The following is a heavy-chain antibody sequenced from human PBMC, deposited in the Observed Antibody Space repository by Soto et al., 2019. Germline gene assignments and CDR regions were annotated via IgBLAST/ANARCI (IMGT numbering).Heavy chain of an antibody. V-gene: IGHV3-21*01. CDR3: ARYGIVGDYLYYYYYGMDV. J-gene: IGHJ6*02. CDR1: GFTFSSYS. Sequence: SLRLSCAASGFTFSSYSMNWVRQAPGKGLEWVSSISSSSSYIYYADSVKGRFTISRDNAKNSLYLQMNSLRAEDTAVYYRARYGIVGDYLYYYYYGMDVWGQGTTVTVSS. CDR2: ISSSSSYI. D-gene: IGHD4-17*01.